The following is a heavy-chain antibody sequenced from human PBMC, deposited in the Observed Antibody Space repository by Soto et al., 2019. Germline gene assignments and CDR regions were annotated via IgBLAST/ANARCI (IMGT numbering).Heavy chain of an antibody. V-gene: IGHV3-66*01. J-gene: IGHJ6*02. D-gene: IGHD2-2*01. CDR1: GFTVSGNY. CDR3: ARDYWYQGYYCGMDV. CDR2: IYTGGSA. Sequence: EVQLVGPGGGLVQPGGSLRLSCAASGFTVSGNYMTWVRQAPGKGLEWVSIIYTGGSAYYADSVKVRFTISRDTSKNTLYLQMDSLRAEDTAVYYCARDYWYQGYYCGMDVWGQGTTVTVSS.